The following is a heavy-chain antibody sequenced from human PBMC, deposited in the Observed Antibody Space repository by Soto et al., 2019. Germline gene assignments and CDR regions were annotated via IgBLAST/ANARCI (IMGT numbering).Heavy chain of an antibody. CDR2: IRSKAYGGTT. J-gene: IGHJ5*02. CDR3: TRVVAAALGWFDP. D-gene: IGHD6-13*01. CDR1: GFTFGDYA. V-gene: IGHV3-49*04. Sequence: PVGSLRLSCTASGFTFGDYAMSWVRQAPVKGLEWVGFIRSKAYGGTTEYAASVKGRFTISRDDSKSIAYLQMNSLKTEDTAVYYCTRVVAAALGWFDPWGQGTLVTVS.